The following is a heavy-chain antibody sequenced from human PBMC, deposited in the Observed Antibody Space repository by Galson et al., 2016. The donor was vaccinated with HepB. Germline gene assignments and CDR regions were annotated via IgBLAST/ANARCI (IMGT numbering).Heavy chain of an antibody. CDR1: ADTISITGYF. V-gene: IGHV4-31*03. CDR2: LSHGGSA. CDR3: ARYGSGTGFDH. Sequence: TLSLTCTVSADTISITGYFWSWIRQHPGRGLEWIGYLSHGGSAYFNPSLKSRVTMSVGTSKNHFALDLTSVTAADTAVYFCARYGSGTGFDHWSQGTLVTVSS. D-gene: IGHD6-25*01. J-gene: IGHJ4*02.